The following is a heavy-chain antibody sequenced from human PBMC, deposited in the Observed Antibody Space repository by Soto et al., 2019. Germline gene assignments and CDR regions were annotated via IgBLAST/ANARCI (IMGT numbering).Heavy chain of an antibody. D-gene: IGHD3-10*01. CDR1: GYTFTTSD. CDR3: ARRSVWFGGYGMDV. CDR2: MNPNSGQT. J-gene: IGHJ6*02. V-gene: IGHV1-8*01. Sequence: QVQLVQSGAEVKKPGASVKVSCKASGYTFTTSDINWVRQATGQGLEWMGWMNPNSGQTAYAQKFQGRVTVTRDTSINGACMELRSLRSEDTDVYYCARRSVWFGGYGMDVWGQGTTVTVSS.